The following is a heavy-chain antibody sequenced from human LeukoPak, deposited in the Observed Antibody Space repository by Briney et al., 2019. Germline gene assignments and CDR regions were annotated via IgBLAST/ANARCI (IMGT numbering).Heavy chain of an antibody. CDR1: GYTFTGYG. J-gene: IGHJ5*02. CDR3: ARDHRILGVTYTWFDP. CDR2: ISAYNDNT. V-gene: IGHV1-18*01. D-gene: IGHD2/OR15-2a*01. Sequence: ASVKVSCKASGYTFTGYGICWVRQLPGQGLEWMGWISAYNDNTNYAQKFQGRVTMTADTSTNTAYMELRSLRSDDTAVYYCARDHRILGVTYTWFDPWGQGTLVTVSS.